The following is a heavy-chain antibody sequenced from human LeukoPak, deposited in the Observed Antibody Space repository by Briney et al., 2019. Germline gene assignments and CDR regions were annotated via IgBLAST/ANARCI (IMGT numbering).Heavy chain of an antibody. CDR1: GYSFSDFP. CDR3: ARGGSGSGYLYYFDY. V-gene: IGHV1-2*06. CDR2: IDSNRGGT. D-gene: IGHD3-10*01. J-gene: IGHJ4*02. Sequence: ASVKVSCKASGYSFSDFPVHWVRQAPGQGLEWMGRIDSNRGGTSYAQNFQGRVTTTRDTSISTAYMEVSGLTSDDTAVYYCARGGSGSGYLYYFDYWGQGTLVSVSS.